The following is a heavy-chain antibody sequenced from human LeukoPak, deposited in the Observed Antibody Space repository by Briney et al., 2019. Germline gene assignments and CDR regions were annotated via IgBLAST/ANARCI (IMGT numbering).Heavy chain of an antibody. CDR1: GFTFSSYA. CDR2: ISGSGRRT. CDR3: AKPLFGGPDY. J-gene: IGHJ4*02. Sequence: GGSLRLSCAASGFTFSSYAMSWVRQAPGKGLECVSAISGSGRRTYYADSVKGRFTISRDNSKNTLYLQMNSLRAEDMAVYYCAKPLFGGPDYWGQGTLVSVSS. D-gene: IGHD3-16*01. V-gene: IGHV3-23*01.